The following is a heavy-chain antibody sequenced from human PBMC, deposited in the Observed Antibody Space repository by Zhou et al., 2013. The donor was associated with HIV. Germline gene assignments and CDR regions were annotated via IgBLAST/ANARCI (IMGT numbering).Heavy chain of an antibody. J-gene: IGHJ6*03. CDR2: IIPILGTA. V-gene: IGHV1-69*05. Sequence: QVQLVQSGAEVKKPGASVKVSCKASGYSFNSHGISWVRQAPGQGLEWMGGIIPILGTANYAQKFQGRVTISTDESTNTAYMELSSLRSEDTAVYYCARIPTTDYYFYYMDVWGKGPRSPSP. CDR3: ARIPTTDYYFYYMDV. CDR1: GYSFNSHG. D-gene: IGHD2-2*01.